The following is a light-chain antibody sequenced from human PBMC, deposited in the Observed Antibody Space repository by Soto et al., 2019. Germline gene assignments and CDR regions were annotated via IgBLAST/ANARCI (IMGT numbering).Light chain of an antibody. J-gene: IGKJ1*01. CDR1: QTISSW. CDR3: QQTYWTPWT. V-gene: IGKV1-5*01. CDR2: GSS. Sequence: DIQPKQSPSTLSGSVGERVNITCRASQTISSWLAWYQQKPDKTPKLLIYGSSRLQTGVPSRFSGSGSGTDFTLTICSVQPEDFATYFCQQTYWTPWTFGEGTKVDI.